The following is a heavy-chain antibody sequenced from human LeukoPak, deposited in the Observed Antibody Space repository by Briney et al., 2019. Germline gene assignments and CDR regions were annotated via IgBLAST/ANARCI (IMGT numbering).Heavy chain of an antibody. Sequence: ASVKVSCKASGYTFTGYYMHWVRQAPGQGLEWMGRINPNSGGTNYAQKFQGRVTMTRDTSISTAYMELSRLRSDDTAVYYCARDWYYYDSSGYYYVDWFDPWGRGTLVTVSS. V-gene: IGHV1-2*06. CDR2: INPNSGGT. CDR1: GYTFTGYY. J-gene: IGHJ5*02. D-gene: IGHD3-22*01. CDR3: ARDWYYYDSSGYYYVDWFDP.